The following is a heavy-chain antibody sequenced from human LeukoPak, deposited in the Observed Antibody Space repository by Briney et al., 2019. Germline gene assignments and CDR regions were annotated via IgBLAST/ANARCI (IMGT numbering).Heavy chain of an antibody. CDR1: GYTFTSYG. V-gene: IGHV1-18*01. CDR3: ARDQAKELRYFDWLPIYYFDY. D-gene: IGHD3-9*01. Sequence: ASVKVSCKASGYTFTSYGISWVRQAPGQGLEWMGWISAYNGNTNYAQKLQGRVTMTTDTSTSTAYMELRSLRSDDTAVYYCARDQAKELRYFDWLPIYYFDYWGQGTLVTVSS. J-gene: IGHJ4*02. CDR2: ISAYNGNT.